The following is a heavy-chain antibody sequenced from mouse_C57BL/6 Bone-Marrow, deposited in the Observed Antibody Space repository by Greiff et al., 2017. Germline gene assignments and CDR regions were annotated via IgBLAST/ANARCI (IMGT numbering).Heavy chain of an antibody. D-gene: IGHD4-1*01. Sequence: QVQLKESGAELVKPGASVKLSCKASGYTFTSYWMHWVKQRPGRGLEWIGSIDPNSGGTKYNEKFKSKATLTVDKPSSTAYMQLSSLTSEDSAVYYCARGAGTAWFAYGGQGTLVTVSA. V-gene: IGHV1-72*01. CDR2: IDPNSGGT. CDR3: ARGAGTAWFAY. CDR1: GYTFTSYW. J-gene: IGHJ3*01.